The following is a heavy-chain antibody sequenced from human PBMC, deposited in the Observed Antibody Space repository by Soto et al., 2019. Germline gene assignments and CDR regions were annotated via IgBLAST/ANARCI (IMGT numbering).Heavy chain of an antibody. J-gene: IGHJ3*01. D-gene: IGHD3-10*01. CDR3: ARFYGNAFDV. V-gene: IGHV4-39*02. CDR2: ISNDGST. CDR1: GGYITTSSYN. Sequence: QLQLQESGPGLVKPSETLSLTCSVSGGYITTSSYNWDWIRQPPGKGLEWIGTISNDGSTSYKPSLKSQVTLSVDTSTNHFALKVNSVTAADTAVYYCARFYGNAFDVWGRGTVVTVSS.